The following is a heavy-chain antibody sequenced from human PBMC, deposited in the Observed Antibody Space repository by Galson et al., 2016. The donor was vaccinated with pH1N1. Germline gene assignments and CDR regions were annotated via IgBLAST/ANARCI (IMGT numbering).Heavy chain of an antibody. D-gene: IGHD1-14*01. J-gene: IGHJ4*02. CDR3: ARAAGNNLNRENDY. Sequence: SVKVSCKASGVSFSSNAISWVRQAPGQGLEWMGGIVPMFRTTYYAQKFQGRVTITADEPATTAFMELSSLRSEDTAVYYCARAAGNNLNRENDYWGQGTLVTVSS. V-gene: IGHV1-69*13. CDR1: GVSFSSNA. CDR2: IVPMFRTT.